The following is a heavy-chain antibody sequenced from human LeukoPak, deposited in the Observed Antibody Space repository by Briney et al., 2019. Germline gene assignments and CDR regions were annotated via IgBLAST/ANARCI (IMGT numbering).Heavy chain of an antibody. CDR1: GYXFTSYY. J-gene: IGHJ3*02. CDR2: INPGGGST. Sequence: ASVKVSCKTSGYXFTSYYMPWVRQAPGQGLEWMGIINPGGGSTSYARKFQGRVTMTRDTSTSTVYMELSSLRSEDTALYYCARGRDGYNRDAFDIWGQGTMVTVSS. D-gene: IGHD5-24*01. V-gene: IGHV1-46*01. CDR3: ARGRDGYNRDAFDI.